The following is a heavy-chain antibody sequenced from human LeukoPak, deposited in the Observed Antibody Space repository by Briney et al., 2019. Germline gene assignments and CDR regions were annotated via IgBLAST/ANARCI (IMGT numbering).Heavy chain of an antibody. Sequence: GGPLRLSCAASGFTFSSYAMSWVRQAPGKGLEWVSAISSSGSTIYYADSVKGRFTISRDNAKNSLYLQMNSLRAGDTAVYYCARDSFRGSYSDYWGQGTLVTVSS. CDR1: GFTFSSYA. D-gene: IGHD1-26*01. J-gene: IGHJ4*02. CDR2: ISSSGSTI. CDR3: ARDSFRGSYSDY. V-gene: IGHV3-48*03.